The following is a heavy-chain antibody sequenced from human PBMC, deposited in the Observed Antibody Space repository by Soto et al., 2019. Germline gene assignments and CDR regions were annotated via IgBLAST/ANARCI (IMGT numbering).Heavy chain of an antibody. J-gene: IGHJ5*02. V-gene: IGHV4-30-4*01. CDR2: IYYRGST. CDR3: ARDPSPMTTVTTVST. Sequence: SLTCTVSGGSISSGDYYWSWIRQPPGKGLEWIGYIYYRGSTYYNPSLKSRVTISVDTSKNQFSLKLSSVTAADTAVYYCARDPSPMTTVTTVSTWGQGTLVTVSS. CDR1: GGSISSGDYY. D-gene: IGHD4-17*01.